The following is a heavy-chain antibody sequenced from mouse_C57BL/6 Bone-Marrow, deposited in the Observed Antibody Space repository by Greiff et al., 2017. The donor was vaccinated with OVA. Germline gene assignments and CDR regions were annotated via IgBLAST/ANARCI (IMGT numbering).Heavy chain of an antibody. Sequence: EVMLVESGAELVRPGASVKLSCTASGFNIKDDYMHWVKPRPEQGLEWIGWIDPENGDTEYASKFQGKATITADTSSNTAYLQLSSLTSEDTAVYYCTLAYYSNSWFAYWGQGTLVTVSA. CDR2: IDPENGDT. D-gene: IGHD2-5*01. J-gene: IGHJ3*01. V-gene: IGHV14-4*01. CDR1: GFNIKDDY. CDR3: TLAYYSNSWFAY.